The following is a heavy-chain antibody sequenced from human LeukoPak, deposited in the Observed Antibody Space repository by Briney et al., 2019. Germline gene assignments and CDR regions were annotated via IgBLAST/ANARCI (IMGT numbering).Heavy chain of an antibody. CDR2: ITYSGGSA. CDR1: EFTFSTYA. V-gene: IGHV3-23*01. D-gene: IGHD1-26*01. CDR3: AKERGGASFFYGMDV. J-gene: IGHJ6*02. Sequence: GGSLRLSYAASEFTFSTYAMSWVRQAPGKGLEWVSVITYSGGSAYYADSVKGRFTISRDNSKNTLYLQMNSLRAEDTAVYYCAKERGGASFFYGMDVWGQGTTVTVSS.